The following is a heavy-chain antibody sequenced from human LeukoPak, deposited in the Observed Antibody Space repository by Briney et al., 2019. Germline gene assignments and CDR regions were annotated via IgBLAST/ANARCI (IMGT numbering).Heavy chain of an antibody. CDR1: GGSVSSGSYY. V-gene: IGHV4-61*01. J-gene: IGHJ4*02. CDR3: ARGSYDILTGYYNHWGYYFDY. CDR2: IYYSGST. Sequence: TSETLSLTCTVSGGSVSSGSYYWSWIRQPPGKGLEWIGYIYYSGSTNYNPSLKSRVTISVDTSKNQFSLKLSSVTAADTAVYYCARGSYDILTGYYNHWGYYFDYWGQGTLVTVSS. D-gene: IGHD3-9*01.